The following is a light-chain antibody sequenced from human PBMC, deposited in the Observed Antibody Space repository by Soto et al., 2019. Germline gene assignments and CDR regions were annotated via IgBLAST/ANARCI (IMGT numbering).Light chain of an antibody. CDR1: SSDVGGYDY. J-gene: IGLJ2*01. CDR3: NSYLSVSRPVV. V-gene: IGLV2-14*01. Sequence: QSVLTQPASLSGSPGQSITISCTGTSSDVGGYDYVSWYQQHTGKAPKLMIYGVSNLPSGVSYRFSGSKSGNTASLTISGLQSEDEADYYCNSYLSVSRPVVFGGGTKLTVL. CDR2: GVS.